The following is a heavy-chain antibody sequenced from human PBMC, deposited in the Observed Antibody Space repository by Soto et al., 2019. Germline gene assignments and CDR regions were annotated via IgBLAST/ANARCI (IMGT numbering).Heavy chain of an antibody. CDR1: GGSISSYY. Sequence: QVQLQESGPGLVKPSETLSLTCTVSGGSISSYYWSWIRQPPGKGLEGIGYIYYSGSTNYNPSPQSRVTISVDTSKNQFSLKLSSVTAADTAVYYCARVWVPYYTFDPWGQGTLVTVSS. V-gene: IGHV4-59*01. J-gene: IGHJ5*02. D-gene: IGHD2-2*02. CDR2: IYYSGST. CDR3: ARVWVPYYTFDP.